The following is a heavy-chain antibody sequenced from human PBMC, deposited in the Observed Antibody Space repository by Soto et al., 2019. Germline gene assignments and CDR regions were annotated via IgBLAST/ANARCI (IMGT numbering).Heavy chain of an antibody. CDR1: GGSVSSGSHY. V-gene: IGHV4-61*01. D-gene: IGHD2-2*01. Sequence: QVQLQESGPGLVKPSETLSLTCTVSGGSVSSGSHYWSWIRQPPGKGLEWIGYIYYSGNTNYNLSLKTRVTISIDTSKNQFSLNLSSVTAADTAVYYCARDEVPAANWLDRWGQGTLVTVSS. CDR2: IYYSGNT. CDR3: ARDEVPAANWLDR. J-gene: IGHJ5*02.